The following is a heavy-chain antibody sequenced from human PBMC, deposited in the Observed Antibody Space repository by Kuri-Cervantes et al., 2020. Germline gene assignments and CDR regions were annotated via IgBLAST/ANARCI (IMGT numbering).Heavy chain of an antibody. CDR3: ARGDYGNYYYYGMDV. CDR2: ISYDGSNK. D-gene: IGHD3-16*01. CDR1: GFTFSSYA. V-gene: IGHV3-30-3*01. Sequence: GESLKISCAASGFTFSSYAMHWVRQAPGKGLEWVAVISYDGSNKYYADSVKGRFTISRDNSKNTLYLQMNSLRAEGTAVYYCARGDYGNYYYYGMDVWGQGTTVTSP. J-gene: IGHJ6*02.